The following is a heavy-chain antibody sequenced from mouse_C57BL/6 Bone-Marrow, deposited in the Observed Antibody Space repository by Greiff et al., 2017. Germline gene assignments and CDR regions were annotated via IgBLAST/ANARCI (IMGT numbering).Heavy chain of an antibody. Sequence: EVQVVESGGDLVKPGGSLKLSCAASGFTFSSYGLSWVRQTPDKRLEWVATISSGGSYTYYPDSVKGRFTLSRDNAKNTLYLQMSSLKSEDTAMXYCARITTVVVPMDYWGQGTSVTVSS. J-gene: IGHJ4*01. CDR1: GFTFSSYG. D-gene: IGHD1-1*01. CDR2: ISSGGSYT. V-gene: IGHV5-6*01. CDR3: ARITTVVVPMDY.